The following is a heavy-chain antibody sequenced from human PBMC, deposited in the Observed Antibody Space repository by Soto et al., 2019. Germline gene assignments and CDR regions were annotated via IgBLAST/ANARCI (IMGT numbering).Heavy chain of an antibody. D-gene: IGHD6-13*01. J-gene: IGHJ5*02. CDR3: ARGLYSSSWYFNWFDP. CDR1: GGSISSYY. Sequence: SETLSLTCTVSGGSISSYYWSWIRQPPGKGLEWIGYIYYSGSTNYNPSLKSRVTISVDTSKNQFSLKLSSVTAADTAVYYCARGLYSSSWYFNWFDPWGQGTLVTV. V-gene: IGHV4-59*01. CDR2: IYYSGST.